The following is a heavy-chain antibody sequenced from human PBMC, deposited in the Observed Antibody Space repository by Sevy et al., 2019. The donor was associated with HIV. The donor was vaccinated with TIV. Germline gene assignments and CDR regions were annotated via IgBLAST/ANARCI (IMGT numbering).Heavy chain of an antibody. J-gene: IGHJ4*02. CDR3: AREGCSRPHDY. CDR2: LSFGCGKI. CDR1: GFAFYEYS. Sequence: GESLKISCAASGFAFYEYSMSWIRQAPGKGLEWVATLSFGCGKINYADSVKGRFTISRDKSKNSFYLQMDNLGVEDTALYYCAREGCSRPHDYWGQGTRVTVSS. V-gene: IGHV3-23*01. D-gene: IGHD2-8*01.